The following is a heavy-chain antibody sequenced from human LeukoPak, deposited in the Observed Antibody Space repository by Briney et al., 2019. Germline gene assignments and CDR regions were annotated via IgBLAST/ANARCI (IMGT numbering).Heavy chain of an antibody. CDR2: IYYSGST. CDR1: GGSISSYY. D-gene: IGHD1-26*01. Sequence: SETLSLTCTVSGGSISSYYWTWLRQPPGKGLEWFAYIYYSGSTHYNPSLKSRVTISVDKSKNQFSLKLRSVTAADTAVYYCARGEGALNWFDPWGQGTLVTVSS. V-gene: IGHV4-59*01. CDR3: ARGEGALNWFDP. J-gene: IGHJ5*02.